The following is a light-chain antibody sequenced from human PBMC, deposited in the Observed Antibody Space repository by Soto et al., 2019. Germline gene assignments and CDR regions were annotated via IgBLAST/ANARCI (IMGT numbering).Light chain of an antibody. CDR1: QDIAIY. V-gene: IGKV1-12*01. Sequence: DIQMTQSPSTLSASVGDRVTITCRASQDIAIYLAWYQQKPGEAPKLLIYAASTLYGGVPSRFSGSGSGTDFTLTISSLQPEDFATYYCQQANSFPLTFGGGTKVDIK. J-gene: IGKJ4*01. CDR3: QQANSFPLT. CDR2: AAS.